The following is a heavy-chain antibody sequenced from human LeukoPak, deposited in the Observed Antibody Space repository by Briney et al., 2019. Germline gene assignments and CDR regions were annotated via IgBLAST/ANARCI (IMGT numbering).Heavy chain of an antibody. J-gene: IGHJ4*02. CDR3: ARDRGTWNDDGFDY. D-gene: IGHD1-1*01. CDR2: IYYSGST. Sequence: PSETLSLTCTASGDSFSRRSSYWGWLRQPPGKGLEWIGSIYYSGSTYYNPSLKSRVTISVDTSKNQFSLKLSSVTAADTAVYYCARDRGTWNDDGFDYWGQGTLVTVSS. CDR1: GDSFSRRSSY. V-gene: IGHV4-39*07.